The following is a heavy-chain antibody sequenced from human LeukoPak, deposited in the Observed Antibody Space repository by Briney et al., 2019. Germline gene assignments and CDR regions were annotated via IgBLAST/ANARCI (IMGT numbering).Heavy chain of an antibody. D-gene: IGHD4-23*01. Sequence: GGSLRLSCAASGFTFGSYAMIWVRQAQGKGLEWVSAIGASSGTTYYTDSVKGRFTISKDYSKNTLYLQMNSLRADDTAVYYCARRLGGNSKGFDYWGQGTLVTVSS. CDR2: IGASSGTT. CDR1: GFTFGSYA. CDR3: ARRLGGNSKGFDY. J-gene: IGHJ4*02. V-gene: IGHV3-23*01.